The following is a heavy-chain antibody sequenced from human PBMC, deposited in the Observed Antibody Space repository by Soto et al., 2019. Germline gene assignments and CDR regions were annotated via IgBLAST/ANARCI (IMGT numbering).Heavy chain of an antibody. D-gene: IGHD3-10*01. CDR2: IKSKTDGGTT. Sequence: EVQLVESGGGLVKPGGSLRLSCAASGFTFSNAWMSWVRQAPGEGLEWVGRIKSKTDGGTTDYAAPVKGRFTISRDDSKHTLYLQMNSLNTEDTAVYYCTTGVTMVRGDAYWYFDLWGRGTLVTVSS. CDR3: TTGVTMVRGDAYWYFDL. V-gene: IGHV3-15*01. CDR1: GFTFSNAW. J-gene: IGHJ2*01.